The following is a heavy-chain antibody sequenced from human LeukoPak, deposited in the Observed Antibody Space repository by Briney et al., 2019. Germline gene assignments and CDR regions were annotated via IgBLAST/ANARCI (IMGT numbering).Heavy chain of an antibody. D-gene: IGHD2-2*01. Sequence: GGSLRLSCAASGFTFSSYSMNWVRQAPGKGLEWVSSISSGSSYIYYADSVKGRFTISRDNAKNSLYLQMNSLRAEDTAVYYCARGLVPAAISYYYGMDVWGQGTTVTVSS. CDR3: ARGLVPAAISYYYGMDV. J-gene: IGHJ6*02. CDR1: GFTFSSYS. V-gene: IGHV3-21*01. CDR2: ISSGSSYI.